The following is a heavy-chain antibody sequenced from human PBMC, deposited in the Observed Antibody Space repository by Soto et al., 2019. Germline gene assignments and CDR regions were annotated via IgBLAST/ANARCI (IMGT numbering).Heavy chain of an antibody. CDR2: IYYSGST. D-gene: IGHD5-18*01. CDR3: ERHGTGYHPWGYYYYYMDV. J-gene: IGHJ6*03. V-gene: IGHV4-59*08. Sequence: PSETLSLTCTVSGGSISSYYWSWIRQPPGKGLEWIGYIYYSGSTNYNPSLKSRVTISVDTSKNQFSLKLSSVTAADTAVYYCERHGTGYHPWGYYYYYMDVWGKGTTVTVSS. CDR1: GGSISSYY.